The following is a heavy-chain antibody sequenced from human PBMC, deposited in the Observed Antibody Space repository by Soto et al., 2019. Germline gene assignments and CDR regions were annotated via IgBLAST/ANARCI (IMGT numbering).Heavy chain of an antibody. CDR2: IDSSGSTI. V-gene: IGHV3-48*03. D-gene: IGHD5-18*01. J-gene: IGHJ4*02. CDR1: GFTFSSYE. CDR3: AREPYVDAAMDFDY. Sequence: PVGSLRLSCAASGFTFSSYEMNWVRQAPGKGLEWVSYIDSSGSTIHYADSVKGRFTISRDNAKNSLYLQMTSLRAEDTAVYYCAREPYVDAAMDFDYWGQGTLVTVSS.